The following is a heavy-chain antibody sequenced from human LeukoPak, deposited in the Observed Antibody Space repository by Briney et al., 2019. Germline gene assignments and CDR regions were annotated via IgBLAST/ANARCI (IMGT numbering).Heavy chain of an antibody. Sequence: PSETLSLTCTVSGGSISSYYWSWIRQPPGKGLEWIGYIYYSGSTNHNPSLKSRVTISVDTSKNQFSLKLSSVTAADTAVYYCARDTATAATDYWGQGTLVTVSS. CDR1: GGSISSYY. CDR3: ARDTATAATDY. J-gene: IGHJ4*02. V-gene: IGHV4-59*12. D-gene: IGHD6-13*01. CDR2: IYYSGST.